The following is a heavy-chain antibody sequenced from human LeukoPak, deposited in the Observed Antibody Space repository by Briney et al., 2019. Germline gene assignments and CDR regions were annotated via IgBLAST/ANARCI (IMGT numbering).Heavy chain of an antibody. D-gene: IGHD3-10*01. V-gene: IGHV4-31*03. Sequence: SQTLSLTCIVSGGSISSGGYYWSWIRQHPGKGLEWIGYIYYSGSTYYNPSLKSRVTISVDTSKNQFSLKLSSVTAADTAVYYCARDREGWFGEIQHYGMDVWGQGTTVTVSS. CDR3: ARDREGWFGEIQHYGMDV. J-gene: IGHJ6*02. CDR1: GGSISSGGYY. CDR2: IYYSGST.